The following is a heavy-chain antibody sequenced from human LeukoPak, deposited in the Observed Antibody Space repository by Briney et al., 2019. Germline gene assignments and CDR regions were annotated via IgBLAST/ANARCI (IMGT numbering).Heavy chain of an antibody. CDR2: ISYDGSNK. Sequence: GRSLRLSCAASGFTFSSYGMHWVRQASGKGLEWVAVISYDGSNKYYADSVKGRFTISRDNSKNTLYLQMNSLRAEDTAVYYCAKSYRVAVAGIGSWGQGTLVTVSS. D-gene: IGHD6-19*01. CDR1: GFTFSSYG. J-gene: IGHJ5*02. V-gene: IGHV3-30*18. CDR3: AKSYRVAVAGIGS.